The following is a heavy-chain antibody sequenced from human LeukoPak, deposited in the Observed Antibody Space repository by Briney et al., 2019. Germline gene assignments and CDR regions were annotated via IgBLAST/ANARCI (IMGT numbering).Heavy chain of an antibody. J-gene: IGHJ4*02. CDR3: ARVHYYGSGSYYPVLDY. CDR1: GGSISNYY. CDR2: IYYSGST. Sequence: SETLSLTCTVSGGSISNYYWSWIRQPPGKGLEWIGYIYYSGSTNYNPSLKSRVTISVDTSKNQFSLKLSSVTAADTAVYYCARVHYYGSGSYYPVLDYWGQGTLVTVSS. V-gene: IGHV4-59*01. D-gene: IGHD3-10*01.